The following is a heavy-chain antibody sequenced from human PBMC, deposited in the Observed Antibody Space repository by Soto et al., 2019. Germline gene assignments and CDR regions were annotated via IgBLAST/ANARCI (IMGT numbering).Heavy chain of an antibody. CDR1: GFTFSSYG. V-gene: IGHV3-30*18. CDR3: AKGRYYYDSSGYRDYFDY. J-gene: IGHJ4*02. Sequence: LRLSCAASGFTFSSYGMRWVRQAPGKGLEWVAVISYDGSNKYYADSVKGRFTISRDNSKNTLYLQMNSLRAEDTAVYYCAKGRYYYDSSGYRDYFDYWGQGTLVTVSS. CDR2: ISYDGSNK. D-gene: IGHD3-22*01.